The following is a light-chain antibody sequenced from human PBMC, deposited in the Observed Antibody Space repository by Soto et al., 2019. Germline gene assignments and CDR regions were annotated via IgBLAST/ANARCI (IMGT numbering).Light chain of an antibody. Sequence: DIQMTQSPSTLSASVVDRVTITCRASQSVNNWLAWYQQRPGKAPKLLIYDSASLESGVPSRFSGSGSGTEFTLTISSLQPDDFATYYCHRYNSYSPTFGQGTKLEIK. CDR3: HRYNSYSPT. V-gene: IGKV1-5*01. CDR1: QSVNNW. J-gene: IGKJ2*01. CDR2: DSA.